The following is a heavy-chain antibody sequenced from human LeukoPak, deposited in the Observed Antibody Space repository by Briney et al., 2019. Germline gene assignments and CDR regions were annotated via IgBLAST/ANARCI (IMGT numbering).Heavy chain of an antibody. V-gene: IGHV1-46*01. CDR1: GYTFSTYG. CDR2: INPSGGST. J-gene: IGHJ4*02. D-gene: IGHD6-6*01. Sequence: ASVTVSCTASGYTFSTYGISWVRQAPGQGLEWMGIINPSGGSTSYAQKFQGRVTMTRDTSTSTVYMELSSLRSEDTAVYYCARASSIAARPLGYWGQGTLVTVSS. CDR3: ARASSIAARPLGY.